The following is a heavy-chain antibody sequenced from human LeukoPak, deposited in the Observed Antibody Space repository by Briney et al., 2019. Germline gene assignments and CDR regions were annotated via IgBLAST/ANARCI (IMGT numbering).Heavy chain of an antibody. J-gene: IGHJ4*02. CDR2: ISGSGGST. Sequence: PGGSLRLSCAASGFTFSSYAMSWVRQAPGKGLEWVSAISGSGGSTYYADSVKGRFTISRDNSKNTLYLQMNSLRAEDTAVYYCAKREMYYYGSGSYYTLDYWGQGTLVTVSS. CDR1: GFTFSSYA. V-gene: IGHV3-23*01. D-gene: IGHD3-10*01. CDR3: AKREMYYYGSGSYYTLDY.